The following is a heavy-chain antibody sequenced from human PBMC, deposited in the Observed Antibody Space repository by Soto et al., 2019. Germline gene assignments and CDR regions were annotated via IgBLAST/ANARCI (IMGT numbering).Heavy chain of an antibody. CDR2: IHHSGGT. Sequence: QVQLQESGPGLVKPSGTLSLTCAVSGDPIISHDWWSWVRQPPKKGLEWVAEIHHSGGTNYNPSLMSRATISVDNSKNQFSLNLTSVTAADTAVYYCVRNGYSCLDYWGHGTRVTVSS. CDR3: VRNGYSCLDY. CDR1: GDPIISHDW. J-gene: IGHJ4*01. D-gene: IGHD3-22*01. V-gene: IGHV4-4*02.